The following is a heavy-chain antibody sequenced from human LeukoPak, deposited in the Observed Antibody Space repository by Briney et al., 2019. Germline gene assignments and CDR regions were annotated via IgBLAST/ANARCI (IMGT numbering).Heavy chain of an antibody. CDR3: ARVGAFHYYFDY. CDR2: ISG. Sequence: GGSLRLSCAASGFTFSSYAMSWVRQAPGKGLEWVSTISGYYADSVKGRFTISRDSSKSTLYLQMNSLRAEDTAVYYCARVGAFHYYFDYWGQGTLVTVSS. V-gene: IGHV3-23*01. D-gene: IGHD3-3*02. J-gene: IGHJ4*02. CDR1: GFTFSSYA.